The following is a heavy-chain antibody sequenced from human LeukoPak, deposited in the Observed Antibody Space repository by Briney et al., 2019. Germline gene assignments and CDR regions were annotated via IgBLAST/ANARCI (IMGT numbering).Heavy chain of an antibody. J-gene: IGHJ4*02. V-gene: IGHV1-18*01. CDR1: GGTFSSYA. Sequence: GASVKVSCKASGGTFSSYAISWVRQAPGQGLEWMGWISAYNGNTNYAQKLQGRVTMTTDTSTSTAYMELRSLRSDDTAVYYCARDHRYYDSSVPAYWGQGTLVTVSS. CDR3: ARDHRYYDSSVPAY. CDR2: ISAYNGNT. D-gene: IGHD3-22*01.